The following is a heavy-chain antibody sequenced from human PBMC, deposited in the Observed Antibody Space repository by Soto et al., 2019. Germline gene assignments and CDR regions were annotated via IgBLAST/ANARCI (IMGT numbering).Heavy chain of an antibody. V-gene: IGHV4-59*01. Sequence: PGKGREWSGYIYYSGSTNYNPSLKSRVTISVDTSKNQFSLKLSSVTAADTAVYYCATGDGAYYYYGMDVWGQGTTVTVSS. J-gene: IGHJ6*02. CDR2: IYYSGST. CDR3: ATGDGAYYYYGMDV. D-gene: IGHD2-21*02.